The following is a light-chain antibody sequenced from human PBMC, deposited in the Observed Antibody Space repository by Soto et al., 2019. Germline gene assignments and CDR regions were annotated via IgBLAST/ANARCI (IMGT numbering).Light chain of an antibody. CDR2: DVS. V-gene: IGLV2-14*01. J-gene: IGLJ1*01. CDR3: SSYTTSNTLYV. Sequence: QCALAQPASVSGSPGRSITISCTGTSSDVGNYNYVSWYQQHPGKAPKLIIYDVSNRPSGVSNRFSGSKSGNTASLTISGLQAEDEADYYCSSYTTSNTLYVFGTGTKVTVL. CDR1: SSDVGNYNY.